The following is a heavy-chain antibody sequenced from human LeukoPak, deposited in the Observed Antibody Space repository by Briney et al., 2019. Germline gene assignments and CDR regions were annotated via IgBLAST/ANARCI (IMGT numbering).Heavy chain of an antibody. CDR3: ARLPMMVGAPRHFQD. Sequence: SETLSLTCTVSGGSISSGSYYWGWIRQPPGKGLEWIASIDYRGSTYDNPSLKSRVTISLDTSKNQFSLKLSSVTAADTAVYYCARLPMMVGAPRHFQDWGQSTLVIVSS. D-gene: IGHD3-22*01. J-gene: IGHJ1*01. CDR2: IDYRGST. CDR1: GGSISSGSYY. V-gene: IGHV4-39*01.